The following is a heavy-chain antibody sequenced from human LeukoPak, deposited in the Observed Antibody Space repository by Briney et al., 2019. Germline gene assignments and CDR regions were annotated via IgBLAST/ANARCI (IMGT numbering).Heavy chain of an antibody. CDR3: ARTYCRGGSCHFDY. J-gene: IGHJ4*02. D-gene: IGHD2-15*01. CDR1: GGSISDYY. Sequence: SETLSLTCTVSGGSISDYYWSWIRQPPGKGLEWIGYIYYSGSTDSNPSLKSRVTISVDTSKNQISLKLSSVTAADTAVYYCARTYCRGGSCHFDYWGQGTLVTVSS. V-gene: IGHV4-59*08. CDR2: IYYSGST.